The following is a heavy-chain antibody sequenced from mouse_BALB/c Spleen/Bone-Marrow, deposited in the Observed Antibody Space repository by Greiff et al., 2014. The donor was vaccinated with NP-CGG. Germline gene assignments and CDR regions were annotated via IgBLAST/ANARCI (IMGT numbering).Heavy chain of an antibody. Sequence: EVKLEESGAELVRPGALVKLSCKASGFNIKDYYMHWVKQRPEQGLEWIGWIDPENGNTIYDPKFQGKASITADTSSNTAYLQLSSLTSEDTAVYYCARGREAMDYWGQGTSVTVSS. CDR2: IDPENGNT. CDR3: ARGREAMDY. J-gene: IGHJ4*01. CDR1: GFNIKDYY. V-gene: IGHV14-1*02.